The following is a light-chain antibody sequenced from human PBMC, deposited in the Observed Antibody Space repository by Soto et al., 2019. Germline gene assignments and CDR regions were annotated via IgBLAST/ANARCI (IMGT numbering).Light chain of an antibody. CDR1: QSLLHSNGYNY. V-gene: IGKV2-28*01. CDR3: MQALQTPK. Sequence: DIVMTQSPLSLPVTPGEPASISCRSSQSLLHSNGYNYLDWYLQKPGQSPQLLIYLGFNRASGVPDRFSGSGSVTDFRLKISRVEAEDVGVYYCMQALQTPKFGQGTKVEIK. CDR2: LGF. J-gene: IGKJ1*01.